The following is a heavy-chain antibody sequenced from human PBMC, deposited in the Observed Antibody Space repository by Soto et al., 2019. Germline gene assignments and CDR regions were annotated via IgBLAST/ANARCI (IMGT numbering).Heavy chain of an antibody. D-gene: IGHD3-16*02. J-gene: IGHJ6*02. CDR2: ISSSSSYI. Sequence: EVQLVESGGGLVKPGGSLRLSCAASGFTFSSYSMNWVRQAPGKGLEWVSSISSSSSYIYYADSVKGRFTISRDNAKTSLYLQMNSLRAEDTAVYYCARAVDDYVWGSYRPAGGMDVWGQGTTVTVSS. CDR3: ARAVDDYVWGSYRPAGGMDV. CDR1: GFTFSSYS. V-gene: IGHV3-21*01.